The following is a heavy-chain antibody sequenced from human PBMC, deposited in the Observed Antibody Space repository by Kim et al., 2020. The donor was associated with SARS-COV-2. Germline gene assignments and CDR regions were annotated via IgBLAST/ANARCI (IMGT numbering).Heavy chain of an antibody. CDR2: IVVGSGNT. V-gene: IGHV1-58*01. Sequence: SVKVSCKASGFTFTSSAVQWVRQARGQRLEWIGWIVVGSGNTNYAQKFQERVTITRDMSTSTAYMELSSLRSEDTAVYYCAADLRRYFDWGNYYFDYWGQVTLVTVSS. CDR1: GFTFTSSA. CDR3: AADLRRYFDWGNYYFDY. J-gene: IGHJ4*02. D-gene: IGHD3-9*01.